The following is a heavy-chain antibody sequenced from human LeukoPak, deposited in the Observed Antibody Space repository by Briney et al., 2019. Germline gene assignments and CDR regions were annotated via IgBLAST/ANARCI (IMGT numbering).Heavy chain of an antibody. J-gene: IGHJ4*02. Sequence: GRSLRLSCAASGFTFSSYAMMWVRQCPAKGLEWVSSITGSGDGTYYADSVRGRLTISRDNSKNTLYLQMNSLRAEDTAVYFCVKGFVHPTYYFEYWGQGTLVTVSS. CDR3: VKGFVHPTYYFEY. D-gene: IGHD3-10*01. CDR2: ITGSGDGT. CDR1: GFTFSSYA. V-gene: IGHV3-23*01.